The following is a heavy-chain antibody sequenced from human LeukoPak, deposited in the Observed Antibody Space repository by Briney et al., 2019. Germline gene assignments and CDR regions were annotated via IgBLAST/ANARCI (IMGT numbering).Heavy chain of an antibody. CDR3: ARFSDSSGYGFDY. CDR1: GGSISSGGYY. J-gene: IGHJ4*02. CDR2: IYYSGST. D-gene: IGHD3-22*01. Sequence: SETLSLTCTVSGGSISSGGYYWSWSRQHPGKGLEWIGYIYYSGSTYYNPSLKSRVTISVDTSKNQFSLKLSSVTAADTAVYYCARFSDSSGYGFDYWGQGTLVTVSS. V-gene: IGHV4-31*03.